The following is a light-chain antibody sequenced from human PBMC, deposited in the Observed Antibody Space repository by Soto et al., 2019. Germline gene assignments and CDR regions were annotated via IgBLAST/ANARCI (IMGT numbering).Light chain of an antibody. CDR1: QSVSSSY. CDR3: RQYGSSPRT. CDR2: GAS. V-gene: IGKV3-20*01. J-gene: IGKJ1*01. Sequence: EIVLTQSPGTLSLSPGEGATLSCRASQSVSSSYIAWYQQKPGQAPRLLIYGASSRATGIPDRSSGSGSGTDFTLTISRLEPEDFAVYYCRQYGSSPRTFGQGTKVDI.